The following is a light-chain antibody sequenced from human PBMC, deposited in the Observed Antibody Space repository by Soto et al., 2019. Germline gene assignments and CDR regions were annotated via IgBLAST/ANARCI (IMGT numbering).Light chain of an antibody. Sequence: EVVMTQSPATLSVSPGERATLSCRASQSVDNSLAWYQQKPGQAPRLLIFGASSRATGIPARFSGSGSGTDFPLTISSLQSEDFAVYYCQQYKNWPPWTFGQGTKVEIK. CDR2: GAS. V-gene: IGKV3-15*01. J-gene: IGKJ1*01. CDR3: QQYKNWPPWT. CDR1: QSVDNS.